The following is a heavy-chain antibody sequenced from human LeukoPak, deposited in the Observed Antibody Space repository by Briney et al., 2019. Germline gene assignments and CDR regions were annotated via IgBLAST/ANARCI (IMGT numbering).Heavy chain of an antibody. V-gene: IGHV3-21*01. CDR2: ISSLSSYI. D-gene: IGHD6-13*01. J-gene: IGHJ4*02. CDR1: GFTFSTYA. CDR3: ARGHAVDSSTWYFDH. Sequence: GGSLRLSCAVSGFTFSTYAMNWVRQAPGKGLEWVSSISSLSSYIYYADSVRGRFTLSRDNAKNSLYLQMNSLRAEDTAVYYCARGHAVDSSTWYFDHWGQGSLVTVSS.